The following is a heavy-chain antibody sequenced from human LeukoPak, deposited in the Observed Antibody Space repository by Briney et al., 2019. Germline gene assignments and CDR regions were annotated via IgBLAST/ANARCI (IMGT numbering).Heavy chain of an antibody. CDR3: VRVKGTYFVF. Sequence: GGSLRLSCAASGFPFSIYSMNWVRQAPGKGLEWVSYISASGSNIYYLDSVKGRFTVSRDNAMNSLFLQMDRPRAEDPAVYYCVRVKGTYFVFWGQGTLVTVSS. D-gene: IGHD1-1*01. J-gene: IGHJ4*02. CDR1: GFPFSIYS. CDR2: ISASGSNI. V-gene: IGHV3-48*01.